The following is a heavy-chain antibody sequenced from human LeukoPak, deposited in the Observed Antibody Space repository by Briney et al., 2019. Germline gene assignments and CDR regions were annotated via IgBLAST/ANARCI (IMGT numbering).Heavy chain of an antibody. J-gene: IGHJ5*02. V-gene: IGHV1-18*01. D-gene: IGHD4-23*01. CDR3: ARIFLSVVAPKRWFDP. CDR2: ISAYNGNT. Sequence: ASVKVSCKASGYTFTSYGISWVRQAPGQGLEWMGWISAYNGNTNYAQKLQGRATMTTDTSTSTAYMELRSLRSDDTAVYYCARIFLSVVAPKRWFDPWGQGTLVTVSS. CDR1: GYTFTSYG.